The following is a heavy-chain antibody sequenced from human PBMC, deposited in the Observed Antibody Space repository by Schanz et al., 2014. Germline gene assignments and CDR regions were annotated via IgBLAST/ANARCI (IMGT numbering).Heavy chain of an antibody. J-gene: IGHJ5*02. D-gene: IGHD2-2*01. CDR1: RYTFNTYG. V-gene: IGHV1-18*03. CDR3: ARDRRRYCSTASCLHDNWFDP. CDR2: ISAYTNNT. Sequence: GPEAKEPGASVKVSCEASRYTFNTYGLNWVRQAPGQGLEWMGWISAYTNNTNYAQKVQGRVTMTTDTSTGTAYMELRSLRSDDMAVYYCARDRRRYCSTASCLHDNWFDPWGQGTLVIVSS.